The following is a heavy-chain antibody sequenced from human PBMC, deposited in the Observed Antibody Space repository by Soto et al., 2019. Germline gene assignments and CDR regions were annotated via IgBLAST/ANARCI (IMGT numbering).Heavy chain of an antibody. Sequence: QVQLVQSGAEVKKPGASVKVSCKVSGYTLTGLSMHWVRQAPGKGLEWMGGFDPEDGETIYAQKFQGRVTMTEDTSTDTAYMELSSLRSEDTAVYYCAVGRATVGGRVSTVTTGPYYYYYYMDVWGKGTTVTVSS. CDR2: FDPEDGET. D-gene: IGHD4-17*01. J-gene: IGHJ6*03. CDR1: GYTLTGLS. V-gene: IGHV1-24*01. CDR3: AVGRATVGGRVSTVTTGPYYYYYYMDV.